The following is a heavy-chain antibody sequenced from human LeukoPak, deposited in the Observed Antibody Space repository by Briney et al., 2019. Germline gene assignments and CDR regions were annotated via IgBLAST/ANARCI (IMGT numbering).Heavy chain of an antibody. V-gene: IGHV1-18*01. CDR3: AREGPISGDSSGYYYPFDY. CDR1: GGTFSSYA. D-gene: IGHD3-22*01. Sequence: ASVNVSCKASGGTFSSYAISWVRQAPGQGLEWMGWISAYNGNTNYAQKLQGRVTMTTDTSTSTAYMELRSLRSDDTAVYYCAREGPISGDSSGYYYPFDYWGQGTLVTVSS. CDR2: ISAYNGNT. J-gene: IGHJ4*02.